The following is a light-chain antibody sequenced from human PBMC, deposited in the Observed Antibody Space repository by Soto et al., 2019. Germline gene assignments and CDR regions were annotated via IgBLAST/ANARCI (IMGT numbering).Light chain of an antibody. CDR2: EVT. Sequence: QSALTQPASVSGSPGQSVTFSCTGTSSDIGRYNYVSWYQHHPGKAPKLLISEVTNRPSGISDRFSGSKSGNTASLTISGLRAEDEADYYCSSYTISMTQVFGTGTKVTVL. V-gene: IGLV2-14*01. J-gene: IGLJ1*01. CDR3: SSYTISMTQV. CDR1: SSDIGRYNY.